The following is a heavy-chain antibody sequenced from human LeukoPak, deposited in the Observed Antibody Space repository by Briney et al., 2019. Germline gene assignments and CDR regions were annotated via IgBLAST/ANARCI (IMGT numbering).Heavy chain of an antibody. Sequence: GGSLRLSCAASGFTFSDYTMNWVRQAPGKGLEWVSSISIVGTYKYYADSVKGRFTISRDNAQNSLYLQMNSLRAEDSSVYYCARPTTVTTISADAFDIWGQGTMVTVSS. V-gene: IGHV3-21*01. D-gene: IGHD4-17*01. CDR2: ISIVGTYK. J-gene: IGHJ3*02. CDR1: GFTFSDYT. CDR3: ARPTTVTTISADAFDI.